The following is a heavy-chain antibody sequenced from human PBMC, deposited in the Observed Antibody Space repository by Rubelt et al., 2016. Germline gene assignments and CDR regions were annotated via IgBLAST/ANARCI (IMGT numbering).Heavy chain of an antibody. V-gene: IGHV3-7*05. J-gene: IGHJ4*02. Sequence: EVQLVESGGGLVQPGGSLRLSCAASGFTFSSYWMSWVRQAPGKGLEWVANIKQDGSEKYYVDSVKGRFTISRDNAKNSLYRQMNSLRAEDTAGYFCTRGSKVGTSSPNHYWGQGTLVTVSS. CDR2: IKQDGSEK. CDR1: GFTFSSYW. D-gene: IGHD1-26*01. CDR3: TRGSKVGTSSPNHY.